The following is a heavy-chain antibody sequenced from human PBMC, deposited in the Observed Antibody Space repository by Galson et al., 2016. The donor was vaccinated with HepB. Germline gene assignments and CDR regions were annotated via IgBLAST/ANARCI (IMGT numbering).Heavy chain of an antibody. CDR2: VSGSGGTT. CDR1: GFSFSRYV. Sequence: SLRLSCAASGFSFSRYVMSWVRQAPGKGLEWVAAVSGSGGTTYYADSVKGRFTISRDNSKNTVYLEMNSLRGEDTAVYYCAREGSAARCFDYWGQGTLVTVSS. V-gene: IGHV3-23*01. J-gene: IGHJ4*02. CDR3: AREGSAARCFDY. D-gene: IGHD1-26*01.